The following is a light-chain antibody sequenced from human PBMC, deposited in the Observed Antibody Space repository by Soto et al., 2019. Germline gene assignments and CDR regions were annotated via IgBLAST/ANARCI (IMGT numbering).Light chain of an antibody. CDR3: QQHRT. Sequence: IVLTQCPSTLSVSPGESATLSCRASQGFSSNLGWDQQKPGQAPRLLIYGASTRATGIPARFSASGSGTEFTLTISSVESEDFAVYYCQQHRTFGQGTKVDIK. V-gene: IGKV3-15*01. CDR2: GAS. J-gene: IGKJ1*01. CDR1: QGFSSN.